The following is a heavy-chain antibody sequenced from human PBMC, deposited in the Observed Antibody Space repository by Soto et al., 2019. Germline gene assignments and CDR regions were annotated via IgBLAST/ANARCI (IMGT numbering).Heavy chain of an antibody. CDR2: IRQDGSEK. J-gene: IGHJ6*02. V-gene: IGHV3-7*03. CDR1: GFTFSSYW. CDR3: AREGIAAAGFYYYYGMDV. D-gene: IGHD6-13*01. Sequence: GQSLRLSCAASGFTFSSYWMSWVRQAPGKWLEWVANIRQDGSEKYYVDSVKGRFTISRDNAKNSLYLQMNSLRAEDTAVYYCAREGIAAAGFYYYYGMDVWGQGTTVTVSS.